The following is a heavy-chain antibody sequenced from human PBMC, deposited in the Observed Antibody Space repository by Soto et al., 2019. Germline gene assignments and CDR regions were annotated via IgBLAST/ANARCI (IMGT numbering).Heavy chain of an antibody. Sequence: EVQLVESGGGLVQPGGSLRLSCAASGFTVSSNYMSWVRQAPGKGLEWVSIIYSGGSTYYADSEKGRFTISRDNSKNTLYLQMNSLRAEDTAMYYCARMVGGSRWNLNWFDPWGQGTLVTVSS. V-gene: IGHV3-66*01. CDR1: GFTVSSNY. D-gene: IGHD6-13*01. J-gene: IGHJ5*02. CDR3: ARMVGGSRWNLNWFDP. CDR2: IYSGGST.